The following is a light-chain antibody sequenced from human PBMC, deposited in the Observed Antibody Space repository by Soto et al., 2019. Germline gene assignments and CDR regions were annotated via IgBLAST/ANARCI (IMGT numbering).Light chain of an antibody. V-gene: IGKV3-15*01. J-gene: IGKJ1*01. CDR2: GAS. CDR1: QSVSSN. CDR3: QQYNNWPRT. Sequence: EIVMTQSPATLSVSPGERATLSCRASQSVSSNLAWYQQKPGQAPRLLIYGASTRATGIPARFSGSGSGTEFTLTISSLQSEDVVVFYRQQYNNWPRTFGEGTKVEIK.